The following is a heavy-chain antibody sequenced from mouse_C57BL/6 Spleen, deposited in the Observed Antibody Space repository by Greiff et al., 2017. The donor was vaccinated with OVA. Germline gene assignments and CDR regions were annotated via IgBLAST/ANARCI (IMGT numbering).Heavy chain of an antibody. J-gene: IGHJ2*01. CDR3: ARSDTTVVANFDD. V-gene: IGHV1-42*01. Sequence: VQLQQSGPELVKPGASVKISCKASGYSFTGYYINWVKQSPETSLEWIGEINPRTGGTTSNQKFTAKATLTVDKSSSTAYMQLKSLTSEDSAVYYCARSDTTVVANFDDWGQGTTLTVSS. CDR1: GYSFTGYY. CDR2: INPRTGGT. D-gene: IGHD1-1*01.